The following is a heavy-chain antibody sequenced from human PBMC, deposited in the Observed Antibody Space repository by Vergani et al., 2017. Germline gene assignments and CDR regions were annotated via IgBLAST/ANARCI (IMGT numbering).Heavy chain of an antibody. CDR1: ADSISSGSYY. CDR2: IYYSGST. Sequence: QLQLQQSGPGLVKPSETLFLTCTVSADSISSGSYYWGWIRQPPGKSLEWIGSIYYSGSTNYNPSLKSRVTISVDTSTNQFSLKLSSVTAADTAVYYCARRARRDGYSECFDYWGQGTLVTVSS. D-gene: IGHD5-24*01. V-gene: IGHV4-39*07. CDR3: ARRARRDGYSECFDY. J-gene: IGHJ4*02.